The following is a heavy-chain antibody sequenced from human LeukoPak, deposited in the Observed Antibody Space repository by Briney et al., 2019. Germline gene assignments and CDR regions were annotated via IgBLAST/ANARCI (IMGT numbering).Heavy chain of an antibody. Sequence: PGGSLRLSCAASGFTFSNYAMSWVRQAPGKGLEWVSAISGSGGSTYYADSVKSRFTISRDNSKNTLYLQMNSLRAEDTAVYYCAKDRAYAFDIWGQGTMVTVSS. CDR1: GFTFSNYA. CDR2: ISGSGGST. V-gene: IGHV3-23*01. CDR3: AKDRAYAFDI. J-gene: IGHJ3*02.